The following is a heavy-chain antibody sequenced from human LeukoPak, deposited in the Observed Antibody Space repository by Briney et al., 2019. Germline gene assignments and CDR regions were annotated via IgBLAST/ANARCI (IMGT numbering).Heavy chain of an antibody. CDR3: ARRYSSGWPFDN. V-gene: IGHV3-33*01. Sequence: TGGSLRLSCAASGFTFSSYGMHWVRQAPGKGLEWVAVIWYDGSKKYYADSVKGRFTISRDNAKNTVYLQINSLRAEDTAVYYCARRYSSGWPFDNWGQGTLVTVSS. CDR1: GFTFSSYG. CDR2: IWYDGSKK. J-gene: IGHJ4*02. D-gene: IGHD6-19*01.